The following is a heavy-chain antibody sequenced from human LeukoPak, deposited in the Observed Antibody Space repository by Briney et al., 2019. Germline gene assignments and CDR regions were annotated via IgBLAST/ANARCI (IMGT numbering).Heavy chain of an antibody. V-gene: IGHV3-7*05. CDR2: IKQDGTEK. CDR1: ESVFSNYW. J-gene: IGHJ4*02. D-gene: IGHD5-18*01. CDR3: ARPWTHLRYFDY. Sequence: GGSLRLSCVGSESVFSNYWISWIRQAPGKGLEWVANIKQDGTEKYYLDSVKGRFTVSRDNVKNSVYLQMNSLRVEDTAVYFCARPWTHLRYFDYWAQGTLVTVSS.